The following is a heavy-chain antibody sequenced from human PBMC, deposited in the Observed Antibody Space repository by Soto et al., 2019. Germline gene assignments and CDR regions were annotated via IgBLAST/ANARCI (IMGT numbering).Heavy chain of an antibody. Sequence: EVQLVESGGGVVQPGGSLRLSCAASGFTFSTYWMSWVRQAPGKGLEWVATIRQDGSEKHHVDSVEGRFTISRDNAKNSMYLQTNSLRAEDTAMYYCVRGCGRASCPYFFDYLGQGTLVSVSS. CDR1: GFTFSTYW. CDR2: IRQDGSEK. V-gene: IGHV3-7*01. CDR3: VRGCGRASCPYFFDY. D-gene: IGHD2-2*01. J-gene: IGHJ4*02.